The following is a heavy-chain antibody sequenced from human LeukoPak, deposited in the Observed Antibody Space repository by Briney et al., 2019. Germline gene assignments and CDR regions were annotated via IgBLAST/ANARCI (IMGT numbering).Heavy chain of an antibody. Sequence: SETLSLTCTVSGGSVSSGSYYWSWIRQPPGKGLEWIGEIDHSGSTNYNPSLKSRVTISVDTPKNQFSLKLTSVTAADTAVYYCARGPPYIVVVTAIGFFDHWGQGTLVTVSS. CDR1: GGSVSSGSYY. V-gene: IGHV4-39*07. D-gene: IGHD2-21*02. CDR2: IDHSGST. J-gene: IGHJ4*02. CDR3: ARGPPYIVVVTAIGFFDH.